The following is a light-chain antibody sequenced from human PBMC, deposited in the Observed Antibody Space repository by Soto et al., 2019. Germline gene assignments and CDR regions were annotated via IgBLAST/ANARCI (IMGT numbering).Light chain of an antibody. Sequence: QSALTQPASVSGSPGQSITISCTGTSSDVGGYNYVSWYQQHPGKAPKLMIYDVSNRPSGVYNRFSGSKSGNTASLTISGLQAEDEADYYCRSYTSSSTRVFGTGTKLTVL. J-gene: IGLJ1*01. CDR1: SSDVGGYNY. CDR2: DVS. CDR3: RSYTSSSTRV. V-gene: IGLV2-14*01.